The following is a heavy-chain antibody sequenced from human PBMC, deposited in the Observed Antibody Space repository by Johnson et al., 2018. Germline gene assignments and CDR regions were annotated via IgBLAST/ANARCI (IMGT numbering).Heavy chain of an antibody. CDR1: GFTFSSYS. V-gene: IGHV3-48*01. CDR2: ISSSSSTI. Sequence: EVQLVESGGGLVQPGGSLRLSCSASGFTFSSYSMNWVRQAPGKGLEWVSYISSSSSTIYYAVSVKGRFTISRDKAKNSRYQQMKSLRAEDTAVYYCASDPEWAIKYDYDSSGIMDVGGKGTTVTVSS. D-gene: IGHD3-22*01. J-gene: IGHJ6*04. CDR3: ASDPEWAIKYDYDSSGIMDV.